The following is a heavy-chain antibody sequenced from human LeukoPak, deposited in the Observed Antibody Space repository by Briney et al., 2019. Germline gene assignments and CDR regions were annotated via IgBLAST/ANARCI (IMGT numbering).Heavy chain of an antibody. CDR2: ISAYNGNT. V-gene: IGHV1-18*01. CDR3: ARDWGGYCSGGSCYIFDY. J-gene: IGHJ4*02. D-gene: IGHD2-15*01. CDR1: GYTFTSYG. Sequence: ASVTVSFKASGYTFTSYGISWVRQAPGQGLEWMGWISAYNGNTNYAQKLQGRVTMTTDTSTSTAYMELRSLRSDDTAVYYCARDWGGYCSGGSCYIFDYWGQGTLVTVSS.